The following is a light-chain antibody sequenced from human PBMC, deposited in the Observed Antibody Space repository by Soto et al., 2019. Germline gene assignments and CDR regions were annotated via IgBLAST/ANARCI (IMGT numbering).Light chain of an antibody. CDR2: EVS. V-gene: IGLV2-14*01. J-gene: IGLJ2*01. Sequence: QSVLTQPASVSGSPGQSITISCTGTSSDVGGYNYVSWYQQHPGKAPKLMIYEVSNRPSGVSNRFSGSKSGNTASLTISGLQAEDEADYYCTSYTTSSTLVVFGGWTKLTFL. CDR1: SSDVGGYNY. CDR3: TSYTTSSTLVV.